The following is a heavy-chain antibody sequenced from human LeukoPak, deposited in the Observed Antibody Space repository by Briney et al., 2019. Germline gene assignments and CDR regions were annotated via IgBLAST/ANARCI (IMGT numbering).Heavy chain of an antibody. CDR3: AKWDIVVVPAATTDY. D-gene: IGHD2-2*01. J-gene: IGHJ4*02. CDR2: ISGSGGST. V-gene: IGHV3-23*01. Sequence: GGSLRLSCAASGFTFSSYAMSWVRQAPGKGLEWVSAISGSGGSTYYADSVKGRFTISRDNSKNTLYLQMSSLRAEDTAVYYCAKWDIVVVPAATTDYWGQGTLVTVSS. CDR1: GFTFSSYA.